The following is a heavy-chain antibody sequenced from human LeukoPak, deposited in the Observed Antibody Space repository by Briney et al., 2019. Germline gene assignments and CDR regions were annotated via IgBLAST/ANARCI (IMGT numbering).Heavy chain of an antibody. V-gene: IGHV1-8*03. Sequence: ASVKVPCKASGYTFTSYDINWVRQATGQGLEWMGWMNPNSGNTGYAQKFQGRVTITRNTSISTAYMELSSLRSEDTAVYYCARGSVEQLVPNLDYWGQGTLVTVSS. D-gene: IGHD6-6*01. CDR1: GYTFTSYD. CDR3: ARGSVEQLVPNLDY. CDR2: MNPNSGNT. J-gene: IGHJ4*02.